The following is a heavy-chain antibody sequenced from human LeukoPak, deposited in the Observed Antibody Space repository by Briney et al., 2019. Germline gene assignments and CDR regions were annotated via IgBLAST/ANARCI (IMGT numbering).Heavy chain of an antibody. CDR3: ARLMDDSSGYFPDAFDI. V-gene: IGHV3-66*04. J-gene: IGHJ3*02. CDR1: GFTVSSSY. D-gene: IGHD3-22*01. Sequence: GGSLRLSCAASGFTVSSSYMSWVRQAPVKGLEWVSFIFSGGSIYYPDSVKGRFTISRDISKNMLYLQMNSLRVEDTAVYHCARLMDDSSGYFPDAFDIWGQGTMVTVSS. CDR2: IFSGGSI.